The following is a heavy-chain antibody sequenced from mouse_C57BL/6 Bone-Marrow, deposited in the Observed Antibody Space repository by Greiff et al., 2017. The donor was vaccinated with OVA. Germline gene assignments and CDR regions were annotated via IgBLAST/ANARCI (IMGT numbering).Heavy chain of an antibody. CDR2: LNPSTGGT. J-gene: IGHJ2*01. CDR3: ARSWEWLRRGYYFDY. V-gene: IGHV1-53*01. Sequence: QVQLQQPGTDLVKPGASVKLSCKASGYTFTSYWMHWVKQRPGQGLEWIGNLNPSTGGTNYNEKFKSKATLTVDTSSSTAYMQLSSRTAEDSAVYYCARSWEWLRRGYYFDYWGQGTTLTVSS. CDR1: GYTFTSYW. D-gene: IGHD2-2*01.